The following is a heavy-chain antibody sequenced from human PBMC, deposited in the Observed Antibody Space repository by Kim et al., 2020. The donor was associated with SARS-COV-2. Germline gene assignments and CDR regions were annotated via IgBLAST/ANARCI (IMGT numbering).Heavy chain of an antibody. Sequence: RFTISRDNAKNSLYLQMNSLRAEDTAVYYCAREGKDYGSGSAPSSGMDVWGQGTTVTVSS. V-gene: IGHV3-11*01. D-gene: IGHD3-10*01. J-gene: IGHJ6*02. CDR3: AREGKDYGSGSAPSSGMDV.